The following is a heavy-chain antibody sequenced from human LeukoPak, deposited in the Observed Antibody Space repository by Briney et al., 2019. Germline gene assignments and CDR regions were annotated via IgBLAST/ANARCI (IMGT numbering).Heavy chain of an antibody. V-gene: IGHV1-2*02. CDR3: SRDLTVLRFLVWLW. Sequence: APVKVSCKPSGYTFTGSYMHCVRRAAGPRLEWMGGINPNSVGTKYAQKFQGRVTMTRHTSISTAYMELSRLRSDAPAVDYFSRDLTVLRFLVWLWWGQGTLVTVSS. D-gene: IGHD3-3*01. CDR1: GYTFTGSY. CDR2: INPNSVGT. J-gene: IGHJ4*02.